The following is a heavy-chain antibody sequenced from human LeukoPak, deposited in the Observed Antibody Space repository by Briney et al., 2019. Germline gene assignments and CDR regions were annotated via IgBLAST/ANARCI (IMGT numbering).Heavy chain of an antibody. CDR2: ISYDGSNK. D-gene: IGHD6-19*01. J-gene: IGHJ5*02. CDR3: ARDHVYSSGWQEFSWFDP. CDR1: GITFSSYA. V-gene: IGHV3-30*04. Sequence: PGGSLRLSCAASGITFSSYAMHWVRQAPGKGLEWVAVISYDGSNKYYADSVKGRFTISRDNSKNTLYLQMNSLRAEDTAVYYCARDHVYSSGWQEFSWFDPWGQGTLVTVSS.